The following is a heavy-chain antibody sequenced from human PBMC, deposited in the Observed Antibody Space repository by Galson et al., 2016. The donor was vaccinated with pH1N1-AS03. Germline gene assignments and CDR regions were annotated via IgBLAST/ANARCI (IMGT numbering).Heavy chain of an antibody. CDR1: GFTSGSPA. CDR2: ISSDGTKK. CDR3: ARAEGSRWHVFDD. J-gene: IGHJ4*02. V-gene: IGHV3-30*04. D-gene: IGHD6-13*01. Sequence: SLRLSCADSGFTSGSPAFGGHTMNWVRQAPGKGLEWVVVISSDGTKKEDADSVKGRFTISRDSSKNTLYLQMNSLRLEDTAVYYCARAEGSRWHVFDDWGQGTLVTVSS.